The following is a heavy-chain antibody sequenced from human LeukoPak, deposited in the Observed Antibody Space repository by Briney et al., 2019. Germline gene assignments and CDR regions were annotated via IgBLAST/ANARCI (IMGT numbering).Heavy chain of an antibody. J-gene: IGHJ3*01. CDR2: IYPNDSDT. CDR1: GYNFTNYW. D-gene: IGHD3-22*01. Sequence: GEALKISCKGSGYNFTNYWIAWVRQMPGKGLEWRGIIYPNDSDTRYGPSFQGHVSISADKSINTASLKWSSLKASDTAMYFCARPNITYYYDSSGYDGFDVWGQGTMVTVSS. V-gene: IGHV5-51*01. CDR3: ARPNITYYYDSSGYDGFDV.